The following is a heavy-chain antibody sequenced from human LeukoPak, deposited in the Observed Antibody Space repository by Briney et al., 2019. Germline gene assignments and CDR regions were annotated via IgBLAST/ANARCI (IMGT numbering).Heavy chain of an antibody. CDR3: ARRGYSGYGNYYYYYMDV. CDR1: GYSFTSYW. Sequence: GESLKISCKGSGYSFTSYWIGWVRQMPGKGLEWMGIIYPGDSDTRYSPSFQGQVTISADKSISTAYLQWSSLKASDTAMYYCARRGYSGYGNYYYYYMDVWGKGTTVTISS. V-gene: IGHV5-51*01. J-gene: IGHJ6*03. D-gene: IGHD5-12*01. CDR2: IYPGDSDT.